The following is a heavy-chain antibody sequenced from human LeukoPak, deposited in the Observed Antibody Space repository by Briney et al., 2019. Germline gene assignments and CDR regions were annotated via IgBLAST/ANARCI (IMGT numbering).Heavy chain of an antibody. J-gene: IGHJ6*02. CDR1: GYAFTGYY. Sequence: ASVKLCCKASGYAFTGYYMHRERLAHGPGHEWMGWINPNSGGTNYAQKLQGSVTMTRDTSISTTYMELSRPRSDDTAVYYCARIFCGDYNLYDYGMDVWGQGTAVTVCS. V-gene: IGHV1-2*02. CDR3: ARIFCGDYNLYDYGMDV. CDR2: INPNSGGT. D-gene: IGHD4-17*01.